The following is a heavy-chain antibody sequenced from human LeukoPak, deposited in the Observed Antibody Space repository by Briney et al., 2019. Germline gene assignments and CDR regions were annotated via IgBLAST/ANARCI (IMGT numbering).Heavy chain of an antibody. D-gene: IGHD3-16*01. V-gene: IGHV4-4*02. J-gene: IGHJ4*02. CDR2: IHHSGNT. Sequence: SGTLSLTCAVSGGSISSSNWWSWVRQPPGKGLEWIGEIHHSGNTNYNPSLKSRVTISVDKSKNQFSLKLSSVTAADTAVYYCARGEFDGGVYFDYWGQGTLVTVSS. CDR3: ARGEFDGGVYFDY. CDR1: GGSISSSNW.